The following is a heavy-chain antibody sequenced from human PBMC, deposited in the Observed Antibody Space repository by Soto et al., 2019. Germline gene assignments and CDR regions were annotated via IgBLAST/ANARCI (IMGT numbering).Heavy chain of an antibody. CDR3: ATGSASSTSDAFDI. D-gene: IGHD2-15*01. CDR1: EGYITNYD. V-gene: IGHV4-59*03. CDR2: AHYSGST. J-gene: IGHJ3*02. Sequence: SVLQSVRKTVAEGYITNYDCTWIMQSPGKGLEWIGYAHYSGSTNYSPSLRSRVIMSVDTSKNQFSLKVNSVTAADTAVYSCATGSASSTSDAFDIWDRGTVVTVSS.